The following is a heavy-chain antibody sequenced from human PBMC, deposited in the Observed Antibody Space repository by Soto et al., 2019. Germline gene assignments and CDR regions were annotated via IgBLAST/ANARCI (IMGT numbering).Heavy chain of an antibody. CDR3: ARDVATVTVAYYYGMDV. CDR2: ISAYNGNT. CDR1: GYTFTSYG. J-gene: IGHJ6*02. V-gene: IGHV1-18*04. D-gene: IGHD4-17*01. Sequence: AVKVSCKASGYTFTSYGISWVRHAPGQGFEWMGWISAYNGNTNYAQKLQGRVTMTTDTSTSTAYMELRSLRSDDTAVYYCARDVATVTVAYYYGMDVWGQGTTVPVSS.